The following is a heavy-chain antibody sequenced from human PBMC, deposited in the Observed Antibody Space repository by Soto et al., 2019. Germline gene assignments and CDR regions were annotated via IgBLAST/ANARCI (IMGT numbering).Heavy chain of an antibody. Sequence: SETLSLTCAVYGGSFSDYNYYWGWIRQPPGKGLEWIGEINHSGSTNYNPSLKSRLTISVDTSKNQFSLKFNSVTAADTAVYYCAREGYNFGPFDYWGQGALVT. J-gene: IGHJ4*02. CDR2: INHSGST. V-gene: IGHV4-34*01. D-gene: IGHD5-18*01. CDR3: AREGYNFGPFDY. CDR1: GGSFSDYNYY.